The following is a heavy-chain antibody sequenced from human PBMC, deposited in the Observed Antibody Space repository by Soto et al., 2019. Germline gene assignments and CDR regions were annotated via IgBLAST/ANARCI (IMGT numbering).Heavy chain of an antibody. Sequence: GASVKVSCKASGYTFISYDINWVRQAPGQGLEWMGWMNPSSANTGYAQKFQGRISMTRNTSMNTAYMELNSLTSEDTAVYYCTRGQEVWWNAGPLGLHGLDVWGQGTTVTVSS. CDR3: TRGQEVWWNAGPLGLHGLDV. J-gene: IGHJ6*02. V-gene: IGHV1-8*01. CDR1: GYTFISYD. CDR2: MNPSSANT. D-gene: IGHD3-16*01.